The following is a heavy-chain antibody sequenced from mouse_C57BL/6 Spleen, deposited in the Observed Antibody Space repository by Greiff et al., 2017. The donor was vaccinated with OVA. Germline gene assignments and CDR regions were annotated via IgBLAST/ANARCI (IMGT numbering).Heavy chain of an antibody. J-gene: IGHJ1*03. CDR2: INPNNGGT. Sequence: EVQLQQSGPELVKPGASVKISCKASGYTFTDYYMNWVKQSHGKSLEWIGDINPNNGGTSYNQKFKGKATLTVDKSSSTAYMELRSLTSEDSAVYYCAKRDYDYDEGLTWYFDVWGTGTTVTVSS. D-gene: IGHD2-4*01. CDR1: GYTFTDYY. CDR3: AKRDYDYDEGLTWYFDV. V-gene: IGHV1-26*01.